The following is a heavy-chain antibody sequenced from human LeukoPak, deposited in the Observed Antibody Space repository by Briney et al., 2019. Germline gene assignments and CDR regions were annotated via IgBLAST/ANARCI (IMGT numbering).Heavy chain of an antibody. Sequence: PSETLSLTCAVYGGSFSGYYWSWIRQPPGKGLEWIGEINHSGSTNYNPSLKSRVTISVDTSKNQFSLKLSSVTAADTAVYYCARGRVVVVPAAKPGPYYYYYMDVWGKGTTVTVSS. J-gene: IGHJ6*03. CDR2: INHSGST. CDR3: ARGRVVVVPAAKPGPYYYYYMDV. CDR1: GGSFSGYY. V-gene: IGHV4-34*01. D-gene: IGHD2-2*01.